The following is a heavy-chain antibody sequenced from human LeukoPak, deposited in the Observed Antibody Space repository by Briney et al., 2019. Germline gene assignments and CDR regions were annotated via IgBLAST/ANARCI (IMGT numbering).Heavy chain of an antibody. Sequence: PGESLRLSCEASGFTFSSYNMNWVRQAPGKRLEWVSSITSSSSYVFYADSVKGRFTISRDNAKNSLYLQMNSLRAEDTAVYYCARDPYYYDSSGYYLPGGMDSWGQGTLVTVSS. V-gene: IGHV3-21*01. CDR3: ARDPYYYDSSGYYLPGGMDS. CDR2: ITSSSSYV. CDR1: GFTFSSYN. D-gene: IGHD3-22*01. J-gene: IGHJ4*02.